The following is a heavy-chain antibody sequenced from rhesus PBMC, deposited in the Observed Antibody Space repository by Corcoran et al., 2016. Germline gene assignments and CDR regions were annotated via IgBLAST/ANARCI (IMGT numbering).Heavy chain of an antibody. D-gene: IGHD6-13*01. CDR3: AGSGPYSSWSTRFDY. J-gene: IGHJ4*01. V-gene: IGHV4-73*01. CDR2: IYGNSAST. CDR1: GGSISGYYY. Sequence: QVQLQQWGEGLVKPSETLSLTCAVYGGSISGYYYWSWIRQPPGKGLEWIGYIYGNSASTNYNPTLKYRVTISKDASKNQFSLKLSSVPAADTAVYYCAGSGPYSSWSTRFDYWGQGVLVTVSS.